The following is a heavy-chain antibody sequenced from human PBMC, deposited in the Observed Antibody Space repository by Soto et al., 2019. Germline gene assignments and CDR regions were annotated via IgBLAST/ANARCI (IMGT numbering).Heavy chain of an antibody. D-gene: IGHD6-19*01. J-gene: IGHJ6*02. V-gene: IGHV1-69*12. CDR1: GGTFSSYA. CDR2: IIPIFGTA. CDR3: ATHSSGSGYYYYGMDV. Sequence: QVQLVQSGAEVKKPGSSVKVSCKASGGTFSSYAISWVRQAPGQGLEWMGGIIPIFGTANYPQKFQGRVTITADESTSTAYMERSSLRSEDTAVYYCATHSSGSGYYYYGMDVWGQGTTVTVSS.